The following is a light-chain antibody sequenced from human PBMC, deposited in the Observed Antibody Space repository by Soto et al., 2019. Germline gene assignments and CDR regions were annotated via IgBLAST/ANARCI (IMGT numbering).Light chain of an antibody. J-gene: IGKJ1*01. CDR2: GAS. V-gene: IGKV3-20*01. Sequence: EIVLTQSPGTLSLSPGERATLSCRASQSVSNNYLAWYQQRPGQSPRLLIYGASSRATGLPDRFSGSGSGSAFTLTSSRLEPEDFAVFYCQQYGDSPRTFGQGTRVEIK. CDR3: QQYGDSPRT. CDR1: QSVSNNY.